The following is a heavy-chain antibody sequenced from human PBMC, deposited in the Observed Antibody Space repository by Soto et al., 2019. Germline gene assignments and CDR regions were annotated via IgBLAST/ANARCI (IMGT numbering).Heavy chain of an antibody. Sequence: LSLTCTVSGGSISSGGYYWSWIRQHPGKGLEWIGYIYYSGNTYYNPSLKSRLTISVDTSKNQFSLKLSSVTAADTAVYYCARVCGGDCHYGMDVWGQGTTVTVSS. D-gene: IGHD2-21*02. CDR3: ARVCGGDCHYGMDV. CDR2: IYYSGNT. V-gene: IGHV4-31*03. J-gene: IGHJ6*02. CDR1: GGSISSGGYY.